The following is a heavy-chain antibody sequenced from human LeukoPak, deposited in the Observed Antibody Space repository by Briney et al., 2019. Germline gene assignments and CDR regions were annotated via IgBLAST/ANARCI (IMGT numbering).Heavy chain of an antibody. D-gene: IGHD4-23*01. CDR2: INPNSGGT. V-gene: IGHV1-2*02. CDR1: GYTFTSYG. J-gene: IGHJ4*02. CDR3: ARDRGNYGGNPFDY. Sequence: ASVKVSRKASGYTFTSYGISWVRQAPGQGLEWMGWINPNSGGTNYAQKFQGRVTMTRDTSISTAYMELSRLRSDDTAVYYCARDRGNYGGNPFDYWGQGTLVTVSS.